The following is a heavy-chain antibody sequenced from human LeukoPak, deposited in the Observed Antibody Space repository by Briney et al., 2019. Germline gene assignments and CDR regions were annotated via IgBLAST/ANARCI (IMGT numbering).Heavy chain of an antibody. CDR1: GGSISSYY. D-gene: IGHD6-13*01. CDR2: IYYSGTT. V-gene: IGHV4-59*01. J-gene: IGHJ4*02. CDR3: ARGVYIAAAQYGY. Sequence: SETLSLTCTVSGGSISSYYWSWIRQPPGKGLEWIGYIYYSGTTNYNPSLKSRVTISVDTSKNQFSLKLSSVTAADTAVYYCARGVYIAAAQYGYRGQGTPVTVSS.